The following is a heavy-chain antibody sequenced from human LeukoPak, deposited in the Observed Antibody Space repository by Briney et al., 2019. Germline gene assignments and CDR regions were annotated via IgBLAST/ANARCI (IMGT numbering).Heavy chain of an antibody. Sequence: GGSLRLSCAASGFTFSSYAMSWVRQAPGKGLEWVSAISGSGGSTYYADSVKGRFTISRDNSKNTLYLQMNSLRAEDTAVYYCARVPSAGATPSDDYWGQGTLVTVSS. V-gene: IGHV3-23*01. CDR2: ISGSGGST. D-gene: IGHD1-26*01. J-gene: IGHJ4*02. CDR3: ARVPSAGATPSDDY. CDR1: GFTFSSYA.